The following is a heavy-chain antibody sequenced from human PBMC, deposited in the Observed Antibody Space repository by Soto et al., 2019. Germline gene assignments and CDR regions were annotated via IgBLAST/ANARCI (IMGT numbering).Heavy chain of an antibody. V-gene: IGHV3-30*18. D-gene: IGHD2-15*01. CDR1: GFTFSSYG. Sequence: PGGSLRLSCAAAGFTFSSYGMHWVRQAPGKGLEWVAVISYDGSNKYYADSVKGRFTISRDNSKNTLYLQMNSLRAEDTAVYYCAKGVVVAATYFHPWGQGTLLTVSS. J-gene: IGHJ5*02. CDR3: AKGVVVAATYFHP. CDR2: ISYDGSNK.